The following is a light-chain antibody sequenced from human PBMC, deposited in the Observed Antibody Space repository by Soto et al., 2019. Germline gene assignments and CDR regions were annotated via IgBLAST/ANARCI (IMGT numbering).Light chain of an antibody. J-gene: IGLJ2*01. CDR3: SSYTSDTTVL. Sequence: QSVLTQPTSVSGSPGQSITISCTGTSGDVGAYDYVSWYQQHPGKVPKLSIYEVANRPSGVSNRFSGSKSGNTASLTISGLRVEDESHYYCSSYTSDTTVLFGGGTKLTVL. CDR1: SGDVGAYDY. CDR2: EVA. V-gene: IGLV2-14*01.